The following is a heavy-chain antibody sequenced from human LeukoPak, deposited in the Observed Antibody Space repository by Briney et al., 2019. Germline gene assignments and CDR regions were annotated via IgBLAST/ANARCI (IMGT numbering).Heavy chain of an antibody. D-gene: IGHD3-10*01. CDR2: ISWNSGSV. CDR3: AKGNRVLVRGVLDGGFDY. CDR1: GFTFDDYA. J-gene: IGHJ4*02. V-gene: IGHV3-9*01. Sequence: PGRSLRLSCAASGFTFDDYAMHWVRHAPGKGLEWVSGISWNSGSVDYADSVKGRFTISRDNVKNFLYLEMNSLRVEDTAFYYCAKGNRVLVRGVLDGGFDYWGQGTLVTVSS.